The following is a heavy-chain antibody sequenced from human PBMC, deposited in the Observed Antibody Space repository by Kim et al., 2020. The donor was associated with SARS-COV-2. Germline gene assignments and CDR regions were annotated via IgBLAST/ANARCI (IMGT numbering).Heavy chain of an antibody. J-gene: IGHJ4*02. Sequence: DSVKGRYTISIDNSKNTLDLQRNSRRAEDTAVYYCARERYDSSGYYTFDYWGQGTLVTVSS. D-gene: IGHD3-22*01. V-gene: IGHV3-30*01. CDR3: ARERYDSSGYYTFDY.